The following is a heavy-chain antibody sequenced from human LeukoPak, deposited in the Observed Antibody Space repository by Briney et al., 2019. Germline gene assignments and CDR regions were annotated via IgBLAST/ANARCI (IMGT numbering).Heavy chain of an antibody. D-gene: IGHD6-19*01. CDR1: GYTFTSSG. CDR3: ARDEQWLVPISRPFYGMDV. V-gene: IGHV1-18*01. Sequence: ASVKVSCKASGYTFTSSGISWVRQAPGQGLEWMGWIDTYNGNTNYAQKLQGRVTMTTDTPTSTAYMELRSLRSDDTAVYYCARDEQWLVPISRPFYGMDVWGQGTTVTVSS. CDR2: IDTYNGNT. J-gene: IGHJ6*02.